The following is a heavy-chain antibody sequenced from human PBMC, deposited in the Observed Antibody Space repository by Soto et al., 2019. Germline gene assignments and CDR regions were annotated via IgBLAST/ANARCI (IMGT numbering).Heavy chain of an antibody. V-gene: IGHV4-4*02. Sequence: QVQLQESGPGLVKPSGTLSLTCAVSGGSISSSHWWTWVRQSPGKGLEYIDEISHSGTSNSNPSLKRRVTLSVDKSKNLFSLTLTSVTAADTAVYYCARVVLTITRGAFDAWGQGTLVIVSS. J-gene: IGHJ3*01. CDR2: ISHSGTS. D-gene: IGHD3-9*01. CDR1: GGSISSSHW. CDR3: ARVVLTITRGAFDA.